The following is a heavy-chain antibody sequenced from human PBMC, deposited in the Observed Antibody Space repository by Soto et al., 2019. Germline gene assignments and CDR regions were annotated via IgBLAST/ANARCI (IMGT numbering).Heavy chain of an antibody. D-gene: IGHD2-15*01. CDR2: ISGGAEGA. Sequence: EVQLLESGGGLVQPGGALRLSCAASGFTFSSHAMSWVRQAPGKGREWLSSISGGAEGAYYADSVKGRFTISRDNSKNTLYLQMNSLRAEDTAVYYCARDLWWYLHWGQGTLVTVSS. V-gene: IGHV3-23*01. CDR3: ARDLWWYLH. CDR1: GFTFSSHA. J-gene: IGHJ4*02.